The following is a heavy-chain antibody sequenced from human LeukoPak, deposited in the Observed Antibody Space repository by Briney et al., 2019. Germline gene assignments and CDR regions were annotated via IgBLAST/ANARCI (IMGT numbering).Heavy chain of an antibody. Sequence: PSETLSLTCAVYGGSFSGYYWSWIRQPPGKGLEWIGEINHSGSTNYNPSLKSRVTISVDTSKNHFSLKLSSMTAADTAVYYCARFFRSMVRGVPFDIWGQGTMVTVSS. J-gene: IGHJ3*02. CDR1: GGSFSGYY. CDR3: ARFFRSMVRGVPFDI. CDR2: INHSGST. V-gene: IGHV4-34*01. D-gene: IGHD3-10*01.